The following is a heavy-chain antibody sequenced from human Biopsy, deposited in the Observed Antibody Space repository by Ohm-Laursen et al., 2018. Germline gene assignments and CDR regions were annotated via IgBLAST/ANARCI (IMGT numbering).Heavy chain of an antibody. J-gene: IGHJ4*02. Sequence: SETLSLTCTVSGGSISSSTTYYWAWLRQPPGKGLEWVGEINHRGRSSYSPSLQSRVTISVDASKNQFSLTMKSVTAADTAVYFCAREGGGLLPIRLTDFWGPGMMVTVSS. CDR2: INHRGRS. V-gene: IGHV4-39*07. D-gene: IGHD1-26*01. CDR3: AREGGGLLPIRLTDF. CDR1: GGSISSSTTYY.